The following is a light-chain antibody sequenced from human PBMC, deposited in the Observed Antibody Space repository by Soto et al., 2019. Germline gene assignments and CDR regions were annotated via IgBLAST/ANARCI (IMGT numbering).Light chain of an antibody. Sequence: EIVLTQSAGALSLSPGERATLSCRASQSVSSSYFAWYQQKPGQAPRLLIYGASSRATGIPDRFSGSGSGTDFTLTISRLEPEDFAVYYCQQYYSSAPWTFGQGTKVDIK. CDR1: QSVSSSY. CDR3: QQYYSSAPWT. J-gene: IGKJ1*01. V-gene: IGKV3-20*01. CDR2: GAS.